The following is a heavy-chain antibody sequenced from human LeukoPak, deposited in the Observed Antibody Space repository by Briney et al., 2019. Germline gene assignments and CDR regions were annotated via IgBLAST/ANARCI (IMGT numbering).Heavy chain of an antibody. CDR1: GYTFTSYD. D-gene: IGHD3-10*01. CDR3: ARGVWFGELLTSYNWFDP. CDR2: MNPNSGNT. Sequence: ASVKVSCKASGYTFTSYDINWVRQATGQGLEWMGWMNPNSGNTGYAQEFQGRVTMTRNTSISTAYMELSSLRSEDTAVYYCARGVWFGELLTSYNWFDPWGQGTLVTVSS. V-gene: IGHV1-8*01. J-gene: IGHJ5*02.